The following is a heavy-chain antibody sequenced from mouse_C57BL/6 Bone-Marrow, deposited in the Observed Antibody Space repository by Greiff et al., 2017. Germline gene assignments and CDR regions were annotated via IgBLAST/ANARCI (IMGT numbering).Heavy chain of an antibody. V-gene: IGHV2-9*02. Sequence: VKLMESGPGLVAPSQSLSITCTVSGFSLTSYGVHWVRQPPGKGLEWLGVIWAGGSTNYNSALMSRLSISEYNSKSQVILNMNSLQTDDTAMYYGARDPSTMSTKDAMDYWGQGTSVTVSS. CDR2: IWAGGST. CDR1: GFSLTSYG. J-gene: IGHJ4*01. D-gene: IGHD2-4*01. CDR3: ARDPSTMSTKDAMDY.